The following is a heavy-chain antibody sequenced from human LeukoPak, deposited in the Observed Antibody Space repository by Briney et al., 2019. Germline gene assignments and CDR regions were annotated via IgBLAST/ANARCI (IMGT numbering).Heavy chain of an antibody. CDR1: GYTFTSCD. V-gene: IGHV1-8*01. Sequence: ASVTVSCKAPGYTFTSCDINWVRQAPGQGLEWMGWVNPNSGNTGYGQSFQGRITMTRDISIGTAYMELSNLTSEDTAIYYCTRGSSGRRDNWGQGTLVTVSA. CDR3: TRGSSGRRDN. D-gene: IGHD6-19*01. CDR2: VNPNSGNT. J-gene: IGHJ4*02.